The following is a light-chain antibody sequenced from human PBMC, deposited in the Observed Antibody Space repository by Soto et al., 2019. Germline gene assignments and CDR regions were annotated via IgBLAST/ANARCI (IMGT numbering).Light chain of an antibody. CDR1: SSDVGGYNY. CDR2: EVS. V-gene: IGLV2-8*01. CDR3: SSYAGSNNYV. Sequence: QSALTRPPSASGSPGRSVTSSCTGTSSDVGGYNYVSWYQQHPGKAPKLMIYEVSKRPSGVPDRFSGSKSGNTASLTVSGLQAEDEADYYCSSYAGSNNYVFGTGTKVTVL. J-gene: IGLJ1*01.